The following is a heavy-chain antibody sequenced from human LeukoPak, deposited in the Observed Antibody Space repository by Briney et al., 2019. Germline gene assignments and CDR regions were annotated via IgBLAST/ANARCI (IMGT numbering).Heavy chain of an antibody. V-gene: IGHV3-73*01. CDR1: GFTFSVSA. CDR3: TYTSSSGVVY. CDR2: IRNKANNYAT. J-gene: IGHJ4*02. Sequence: GGSLRLSCAASGFTFSVSAMYWVRQASGKGLEWVGRIRNKANNYATAYAASLKGRFTISRDDSKNTAYLQMNSLETEDTAMYYCTYTSSSGVVYWGQGTLVTVSS. D-gene: IGHD6-6*01.